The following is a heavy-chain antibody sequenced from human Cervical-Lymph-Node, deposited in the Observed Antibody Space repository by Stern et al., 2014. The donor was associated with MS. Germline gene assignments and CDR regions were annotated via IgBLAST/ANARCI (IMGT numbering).Heavy chain of an antibody. J-gene: IGHJ4*02. CDR3: ARKTTAKN. Sequence: EVQLVESGGGLVQPGRSLRLSCAASGFTFDDYAMHWVRQAPGKGLEWVSGISWNSGSIGYADSVKGRFTISRDNAKNSLYLQMTSLRADDTAVYYCARKTTAKNWGQGTLVTVSS. V-gene: IGHV3-9*01. D-gene: IGHD4-17*01. CDR2: ISWNSGSI. CDR1: GFTFDDYA.